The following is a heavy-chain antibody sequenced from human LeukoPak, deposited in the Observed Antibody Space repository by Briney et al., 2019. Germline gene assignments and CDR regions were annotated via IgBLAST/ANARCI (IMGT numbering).Heavy chain of an antibody. J-gene: IGHJ4*02. CDR1: GFTFSSYA. D-gene: IGHD3-10*01. CDR2: ISYDGSNK. Sequence: GGSLRLSCAASGFTFSSYAMHWVRQAPGKGLECVAVISYDGSNKYYADSVKGRFTISRDNSKNTLYLQMNSLRAEDTAVYYCARAYLGFGSPIGDYWGQGTLVTVSS. V-gene: IGHV3-30*01. CDR3: ARAYLGFGSPIGDY.